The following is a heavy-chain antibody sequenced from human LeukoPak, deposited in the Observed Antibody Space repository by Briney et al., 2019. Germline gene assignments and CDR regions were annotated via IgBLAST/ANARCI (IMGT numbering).Heavy chain of an antibody. CDR1: GYTFSSYG. CDR2: ISAYNVNT. V-gene: IGHV1-18*01. CDR3: ATSNCSSTSCRYYYYYMDV. Sequence: ASVMVSCKASGYTFSSYGISWVRQAPGQGLEWMGWISAYNVNTHYAQKLQGRVTMTTDTSTTTAYMELRSLRSDDTAVYYCATSNCSSTSCRYYYYYMDVWGKGTTVTVSS. D-gene: IGHD2-2*01. J-gene: IGHJ6*03.